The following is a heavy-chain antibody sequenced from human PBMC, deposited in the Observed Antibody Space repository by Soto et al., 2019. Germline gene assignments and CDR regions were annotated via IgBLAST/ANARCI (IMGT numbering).Heavy chain of an antibody. CDR2: ISYDGTNK. Sequence: QVQLVESGGGVVQPGRSLRLSCAASGFTFSSYGMHWVRQAPGKGLEWVAVISYDGTNKYYAGSVKGRFTISRDNSKNTLYLQMNSLRAEDTAVYYCAKAAGDYGGNAYYYYSMDVWGQGTTVTVSS. J-gene: IGHJ6*02. D-gene: IGHD4-17*01. V-gene: IGHV3-30*18. CDR3: AKAAGDYGGNAYYYYSMDV. CDR1: GFTFSSYG.